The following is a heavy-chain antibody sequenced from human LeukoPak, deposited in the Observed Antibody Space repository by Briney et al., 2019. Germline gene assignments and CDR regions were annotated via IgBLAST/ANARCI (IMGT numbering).Heavy chain of an antibody. Sequence: GASVKVSCKVSGYTFSSYAISWVRQAPGQGPEWMGWISVFNGSTNYAKKFQGRVTMTTDISTYTAYMELRSLTSDDTAVYYCARDRLGGILRYYYDAFDIWGQGTMVTVSS. CDR2: ISVFNGST. D-gene: IGHD3-9*01. J-gene: IGHJ3*02. CDR1: GYTFSSYA. V-gene: IGHV1-18*01. CDR3: ARDRLGGILRYYYDAFDI.